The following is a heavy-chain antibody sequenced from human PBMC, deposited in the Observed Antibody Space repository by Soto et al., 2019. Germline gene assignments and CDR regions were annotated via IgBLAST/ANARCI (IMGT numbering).Heavy chain of an antibody. V-gene: IGHV3-23*01. CDR1: GFTFSSYA. Sequence: GGSLRLSCAASGFTFSSYAMSWVRQAPGKGLEWVSAISGSGGSTYYADSVKGRFTISRDNSKNTLYLQMNSLRAEDTAVYYCAKDPIIAVAGTQYFDYWGQGTLVTVSS. D-gene: IGHD6-19*01. CDR3: AKDPIIAVAGTQYFDY. CDR2: ISGSGGST. J-gene: IGHJ4*02.